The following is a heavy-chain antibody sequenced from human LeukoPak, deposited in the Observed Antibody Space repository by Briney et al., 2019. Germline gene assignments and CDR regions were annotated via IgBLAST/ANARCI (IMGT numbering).Heavy chain of an antibody. V-gene: IGHV3-21*01. D-gene: IGHD3-10*01. Sequence: GGSLRLSCAASGFTFSRYSMNWVRQAPGKGLEWVSSISSSSSYIYYADSVKGRFTISRDNAKNSLYLQMNSLRAEDTAVYYCASKITMVRGVIITPHYWGQGTLVTVSS. CDR1: GFTFSRYS. J-gene: IGHJ4*02. CDR3: ASKITMVRGVIITPHY. CDR2: ISSSSSYI.